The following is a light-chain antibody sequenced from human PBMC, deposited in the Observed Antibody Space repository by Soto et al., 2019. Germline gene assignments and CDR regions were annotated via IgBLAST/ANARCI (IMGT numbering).Light chain of an antibody. CDR1: QSVSSY. Sequence: EIVLTQSPATLSLSPGERATLSCRASQSVSSYLAWYQQKTGQAPRLLIYDASNRATGIPARFSGSGSGTDFTLTISSPEPEDFAVYYCQQRSNWLFTFGQGTRLEIK. CDR3: QQRSNWLFT. CDR2: DAS. J-gene: IGKJ5*01. V-gene: IGKV3-11*01.